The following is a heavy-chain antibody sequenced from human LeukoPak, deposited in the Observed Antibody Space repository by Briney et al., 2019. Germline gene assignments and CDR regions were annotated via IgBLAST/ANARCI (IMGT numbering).Heavy chain of an antibody. CDR2: VFHDGTT. CDR3: ARTYYDFWSGYWDY. Sequence: PSGTLSLTCAVSGGSISSNYWWSWVRQPPGKGLEWIGEVFHDGTTNYNPSLKSRVTISIDKSKNHFSLKLSSVTAADTAVYYCARTYYDFWSGYWDYWGQGTLLTVSS. CDR1: GGSISSNYW. D-gene: IGHD3-3*01. V-gene: IGHV4-4*02. J-gene: IGHJ4*02.